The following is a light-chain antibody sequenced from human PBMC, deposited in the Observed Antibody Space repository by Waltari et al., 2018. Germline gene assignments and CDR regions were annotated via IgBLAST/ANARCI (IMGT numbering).Light chain of an antibody. CDR2: AAS. Sequence: EIVLTQSPATLSLSPGERATLSCRAGQRVGNYFAWYQQRPGPAPRLLIYAASNRATGIPARFSGSGSGTDFTLTIDSLEAEDSAVYYCQHRARWPPDATFGPGTKVDIK. J-gene: IGKJ3*01. V-gene: IGKV3-11*01. CDR1: QRVGNY. CDR3: QHRARWPPDAT.